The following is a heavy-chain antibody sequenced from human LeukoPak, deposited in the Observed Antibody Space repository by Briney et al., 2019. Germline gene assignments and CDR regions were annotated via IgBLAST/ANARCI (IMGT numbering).Heavy chain of an antibody. Sequence: GGSLRLSCAASGFTFSDYYMNWIRQAPGKGLAWVSYISSSGSTIYYADSVKGRFTISRDNAKNSLYLQMNSLRAEDTAVYYCARDWAITLNMDVWGKGTTVTVSS. D-gene: IGHD3-16*01. CDR1: GFTFSDYY. CDR2: ISSSGSTI. V-gene: IGHV3-11*04. J-gene: IGHJ6*03. CDR3: ARDWAITLNMDV.